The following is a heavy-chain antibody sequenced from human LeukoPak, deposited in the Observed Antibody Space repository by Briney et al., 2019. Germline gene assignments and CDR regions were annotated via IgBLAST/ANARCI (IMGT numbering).Heavy chain of an antibody. CDR1: DGSVSFYY. D-gene: IGHD2-21*01. V-gene: IGHV4-4*07. CDR3: ARDRSWYSFDH. J-gene: IGHJ4*02. CDR2: IYTSGTT. Sequence: SDTLSLTCTVSDGSVSFYYWNWIRQPAGKGLEWMGRIYTSGTTNYNPSLKSRITMSIDTSKNQFSLTLSSVTAADTAIYYCARDRSWYSFDHWGQGTLVTVSS.